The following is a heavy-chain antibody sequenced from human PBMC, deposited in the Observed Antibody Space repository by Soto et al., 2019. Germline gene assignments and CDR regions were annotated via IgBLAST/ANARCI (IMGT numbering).Heavy chain of an antibody. CDR1: GFTFSSYA. CDR3: AKEGARLGYCSGGGCSLDY. D-gene: IGHD2-15*01. Sequence: EVQLLESGGGLVQPGGSLRLSCAASGFTFSSYAMDWVRQAPGKGLEWVSAIGGTSAGTYYADSVKGRFTISRDNSKNTVYLRMNSLRAEDTAVYYCAKEGARLGYCSGGGCSLDYWGQGTLVTVSS. CDR2: IGGTSAGT. J-gene: IGHJ4*02. V-gene: IGHV3-23*01.